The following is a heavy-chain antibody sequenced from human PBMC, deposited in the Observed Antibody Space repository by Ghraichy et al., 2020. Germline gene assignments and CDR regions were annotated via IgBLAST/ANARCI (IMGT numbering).Heavy chain of an antibody. J-gene: IGHJ4*02. D-gene: IGHD1-26*01. V-gene: IGHV3-23*01. CDR1: GFTFSSYA. CDR3: AKDGLVGANPFDS. CDR2: IRAGGGTT. Sequence: GGSLRLSCAASGFTFSSYAMSWVRQAPGKGLEWVSAIRAGGGTTYYADSVKDRFTISRDNSKNTLYLQMNSLRVEDTAVYYCAKDGLVGANPFDSWGQGTLVTVSS.